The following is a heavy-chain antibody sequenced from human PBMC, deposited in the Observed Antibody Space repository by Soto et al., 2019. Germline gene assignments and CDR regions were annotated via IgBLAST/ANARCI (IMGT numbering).Heavy chain of an antibody. CDR3: AKGLHSYGYGYFDY. Sequence: GGSLRLSCAASGFTFSSYAMSWVRQAPGKGLEWVSAISGSGGSTYYADSVKGRFTISRDNSKNTLYLQMNSLRAEDAAVYYCAKGLHSYGYGYFDYWGQGTLVTVSS. J-gene: IGHJ4*02. V-gene: IGHV3-23*01. CDR2: ISGSGGST. D-gene: IGHD5-18*01. CDR1: GFTFSSYA.